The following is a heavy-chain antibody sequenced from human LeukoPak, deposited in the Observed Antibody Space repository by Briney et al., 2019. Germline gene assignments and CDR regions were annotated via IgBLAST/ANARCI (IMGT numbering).Heavy chain of an antibody. J-gene: IGHJ2*01. CDR2: INHSGST. V-gene: IGHV4-34*01. Sequence: SETLSLTCAVYGLSFSGYYWSWIRQPPGKGLEWIGEINHSGSTNYNPSLKSRVSISVDTSKNQFSLKLSPVTAGDTAVYYCARAVDLWGRGTLVTVSS. CDR1: GLSFSGYY. CDR3: ARAVDL.